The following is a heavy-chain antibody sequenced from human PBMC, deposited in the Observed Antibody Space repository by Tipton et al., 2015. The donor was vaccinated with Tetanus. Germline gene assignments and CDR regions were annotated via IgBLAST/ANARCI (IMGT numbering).Heavy chain of an antibody. CDR3: ARDRYDILTGYEYGMDV. D-gene: IGHD3-9*01. CDR2: VSAYNGNT. CDR1: GYTFTSYG. J-gene: IGHJ6*02. V-gene: IGHV1-18*01. Sequence: QVQLVQSGAEVKKPGASVKVSCKASGYTFTSYGISWVRQAPGQGLEWMGWVSAYNGNTNHAQKLQGRVTMTTDTSTGTAYMELRSLRSDDTAVYYCARDRYDILTGYEYGMDVWGQGTTVTVSS.